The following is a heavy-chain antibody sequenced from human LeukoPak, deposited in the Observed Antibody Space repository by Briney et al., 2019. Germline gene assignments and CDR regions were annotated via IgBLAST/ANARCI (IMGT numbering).Heavy chain of an antibody. V-gene: IGHV1-69*04. D-gene: IGHD4-23*01. CDR2: IIPILGIA. CDR3: ARKIYYGGNADYFDY. CDR1: GGTFSSYA. Sequence: GASVKVSCKASGGTFSSYAISWVRQAPGQGLEWMGRIIPILGIANYAQKLQGRVTITADKSTSTAYMELSSLRSEDTAVYYCARKIYYGGNADYFDYWGQGTLVTVSS. J-gene: IGHJ4*02.